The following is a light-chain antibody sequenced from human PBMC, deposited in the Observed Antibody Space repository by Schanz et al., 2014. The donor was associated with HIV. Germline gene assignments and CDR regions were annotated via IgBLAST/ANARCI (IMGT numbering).Light chain of an antibody. V-gene: IGLV2-14*03. CDR1: SSDVGADNS. CDR3: SSYKSSSTQIV. J-gene: IGLJ2*01. CDR2: DVT. Sequence: QSALTQPASVSGSPGQSITISCTGTSSDVGADNSVSWYQQHPGRAPRLLVYDVTYRPSGVSNRFSGSKSGNTASLTISGLQAEDEADYFCSSYKSSSTQIVFGGGTKLTVL.